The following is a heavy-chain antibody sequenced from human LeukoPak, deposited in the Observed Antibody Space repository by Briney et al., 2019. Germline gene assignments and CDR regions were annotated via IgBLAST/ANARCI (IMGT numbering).Heavy chain of an antibody. CDR2: INHSGST. CDR1: GGSFSGYY. CDR3: ASYRLDGDSSGYYWSFDY. J-gene: IGHJ4*02. D-gene: IGHD3-22*01. V-gene: IGHV4-34*01. Sequence: PSETLSLTCAVYGGSFSGYYWSWIRQPPGKGLEWIGEINHSGSTNYNPSLKSRVTISVDTSKNQFSLKLSSVTAADTAVYHCASYRLDGDSSGYYWSFDYWGQGTLVTVSS.